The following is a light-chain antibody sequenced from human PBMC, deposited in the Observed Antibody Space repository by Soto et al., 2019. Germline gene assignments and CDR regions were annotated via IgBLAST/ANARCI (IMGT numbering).Light chain of an antibody. V-gene: IGKV3-20*01. J-gene: IGKJ1*01. Sequence: EIVLTQSPGTLSLSPGERANLSCRASQSVSSSYLAWYQRKPGHAPRLLIYGASSRATGIPDRFSGSGSGTDFTLSISRLGPEDFAVYYCQQYGISPVTFGQGTKVEIK. CDR3: QQYGISPVT. CDR2: GAS. CDR1: QSVSSSY.